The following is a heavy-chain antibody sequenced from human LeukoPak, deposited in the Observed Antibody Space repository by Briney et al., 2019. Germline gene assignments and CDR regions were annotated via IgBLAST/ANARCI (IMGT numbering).Heavy chain of an antibody. J-gene: IGHJ6*02. CDR1: GGTFRSYA. Sequence: GASVTVSCTASGGTFRSYAIRWVRQAPGQGLEWMGGIIPIFVTANYAQKFQGRVTITADESTSTAYMELSSLRSEDTAVYYCASKTIVVVPAARSGDTYYYYGMDVWGQGTTVTVSS. V-gene: IGHV1-69*13. D-gene: IGHD2-2*01. CDR3: ASKTIVVVPAARSGDTYYYYGMDV. CDR2: IIPIFVTA.